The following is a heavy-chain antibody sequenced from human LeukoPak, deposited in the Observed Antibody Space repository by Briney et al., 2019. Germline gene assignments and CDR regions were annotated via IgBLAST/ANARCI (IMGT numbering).Heavy chain of an antibody. CDR3: ARPVAGHTYGHFDY. CDR1: GFTFSSYG. D-gene: IGHD5-18*01. CDR2: ISYDGSNK. Sequence: GRSLRLSCAASGFTFSSYGMHWVRQAPGKGLEWVAIISYDGSNKYYADSVKGRFTISRDNSKNTLCLQMNSLRAEDTAVYYCARPVAGHTYGHFDYWGQGALVTVSS. J-gene: IGHJ4*02. V-gene: IGHV3-30*03.